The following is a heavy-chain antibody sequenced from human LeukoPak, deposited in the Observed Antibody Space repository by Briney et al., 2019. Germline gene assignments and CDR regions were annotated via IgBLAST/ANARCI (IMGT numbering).Heavy chain of an antibody. CDR3: TTDATDGGAFDY. Sequence: GGSLRLSCAASGFTVSSNYMSWVRQAPGKGLEWVGRIKSKTDGGTTDYAAPVKGRFTISRDDSKNTLYLQMNSLKTEDTAVYYCTTDATDGGAFDYWGQGTLVTVSS. D-gene: IGHD4-23*01. CDR1: GFTVSSNY. J-gene: IGHJ4*02. V-gene: IGHV3-15*01. CDR2: IKSKTDGGTT.